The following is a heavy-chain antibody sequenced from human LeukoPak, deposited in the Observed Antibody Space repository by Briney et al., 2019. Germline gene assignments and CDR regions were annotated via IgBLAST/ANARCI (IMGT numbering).Heavy chain of an antibody. Sequence: GGSLRLSCAASGFTFSRYAMSGVPHAPGKGLEWVSDISGSGGSTYYADSVKGRFTISRDNSKNTLYLQMNSLRAEDTAVYYCAKDTPPAAMVSFLDYWGQGTLVTVSS. V-gene: IGHV3-23*01. CDR3: AKDTPPAAMVSFLDY. CDR1: GFTFSRYA. J-gene: IGHJ4*02. D-gene: IGHD5-18*01. CDR2: ISGSGGST.